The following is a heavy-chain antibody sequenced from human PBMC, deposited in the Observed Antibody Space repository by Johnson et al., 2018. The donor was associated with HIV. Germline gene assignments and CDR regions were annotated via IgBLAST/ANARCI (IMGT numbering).Heavy chain of an antibody. J-gene: IGHJ3*02. CDR1: GFTFSSYA. D-gene: IGHD6-19*01. CDR2: ISYDGSNK. V-gene: IGHV3-30-3*01. CDR3: ARDGVAGTLGDI. Sequence: QVQLVESGGGVVQPGRSLRLSCAASGFTFSSYAMHWVRQAPGKGLEWVAVISYDGSNKYYADSVKGRFTISRDNSKNTLYLQMNSLRAEDTAVYYCARDGVAGTLGDIWGQGTMVTVSS.